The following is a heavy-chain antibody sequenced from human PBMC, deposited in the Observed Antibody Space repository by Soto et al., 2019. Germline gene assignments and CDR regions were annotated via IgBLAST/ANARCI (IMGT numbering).Heavy chain of an antibody. J-gene: IGHJ6*03. V-gene: IGHV1-18*01. CDR3: ARAIVVVPAAISGMDV. CDR1: GYTFTSYG. CDR2: ISAYNGNT. D-gene: IGHD2-2*01. Sequence: ASVKVSCKASGYTFTSYGISWVRQAPGQGLEWMGWISAYNGNTNYAQKLQGRVTMTTDTSTSTAYMELRSLRSDDTAVYYCARAIVVVPAAISGMDVWGKGTTVTVSS.